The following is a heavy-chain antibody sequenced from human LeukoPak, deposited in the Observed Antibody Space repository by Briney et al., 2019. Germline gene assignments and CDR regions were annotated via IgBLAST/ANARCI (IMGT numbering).Heavy chain of an antibody. CDR3: ARVGGEGSWYVGYFDY. J-gene: IGHJ4*02. D-gene: IGHD6-13*01. CDR2: INPSGGST. Sequence: ASVKVSCKASGYTFTSYYMHWVRQAPGQGLEWMGIINPSGGSTSYAQKFQGRVTMTRDTSTSTVYVELSSLRSEDTAVYYCARVGGEGSWYVGYFDYWGQGTLVTVSS. CDR1: GYTFTSYY. V-gene: IGHV1-46*01.